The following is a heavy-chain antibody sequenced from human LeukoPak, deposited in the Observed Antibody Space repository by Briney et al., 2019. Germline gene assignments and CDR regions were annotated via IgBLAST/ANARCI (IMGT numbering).Heavy chain of an antibody. J-gene: IGHJ3*02. D-gene: IGHD2-2*02. CDR3: ASSLGYCSSTSCYRDAFDI. CDR2: ISSSSSYI. Sequence: GGSLRLSCAASGFTFSSYSMNWVRQAPGKGLEWVSSISSSSSYIYYADSVKGRFTISRDNAKNSLYLQMNSLRAEDTAVYYCASSLGYCSSTSCYRDAFDIWGQGTMVTVSS. CDR1: GFTFSSYS. V-gene: IGHV3-21*01.